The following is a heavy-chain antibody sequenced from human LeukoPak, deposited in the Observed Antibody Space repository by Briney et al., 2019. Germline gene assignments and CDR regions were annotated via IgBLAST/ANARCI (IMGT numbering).Heavy chain of an antibody. Sequence: GGSLRLSCAASGFTFSTYGMRWVRQAPGKGLEGVAVISYDGTYKYYADSVKGRFTISRDNSKNTLYLQMNSLRAEDTAVYYCAKSGQNYYGSVWGQGTQVTVSS. CDR3: AKSGQNYYGSV. CDR1: GFTFSTYG. CDR2: ISYDGTYK. J-gene: IGHJ4*02. V-gene: IGHV3-30*18. D-gene: IGHD3-10*01.